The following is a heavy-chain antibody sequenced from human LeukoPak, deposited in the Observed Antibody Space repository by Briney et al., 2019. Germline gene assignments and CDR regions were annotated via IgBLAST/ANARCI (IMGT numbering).Heavy chain of an antibody. V-gene: IGHV3-9*03. CDR3: AKDIYTGGTNAFDI. D-gene: IGHD1-14*01. CDR1: GFSFDDHG. J-gene: IGHJ3*02. Sequence: PGGSLRLSCAASGFSFDDHGMNWVRQAPGKGLEWVSGISWNSGSIGYADSVKGRFTISRDNAKNSLYLQMNSLRAEDMALYYCAKDIYTGGTNAFDIWGQGTMVTVSS. CDR2: ISWNSGSI.